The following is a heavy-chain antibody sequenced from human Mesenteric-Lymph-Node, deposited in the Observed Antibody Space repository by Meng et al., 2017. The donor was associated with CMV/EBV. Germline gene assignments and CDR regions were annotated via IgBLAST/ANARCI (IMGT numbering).Heavy chain of an antibody. CDR3: AREYDFWSGADPLVFDY. V-gene: IGHV3-74*01. CDR1: FTFSSYW. D-gene: IGHD3-3*01. CDR2: INSDGSST. J-gene: IGHJ4*02. Sequence: FTFSSYWMHWVRQAPGKGLVWVSRINSDGSSTSYADSVKGRFTISRDNAKNTLYLQMNSLRAEDTAVYYCAREYDFWSGADPLVFDYWGQGTLVTVSS.